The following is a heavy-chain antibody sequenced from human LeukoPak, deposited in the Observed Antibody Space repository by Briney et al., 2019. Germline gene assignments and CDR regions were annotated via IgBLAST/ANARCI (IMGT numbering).Heavy chain of an antibody. CDR1: GFTFSSYS. V-gene: IGHV3-21*01. D-gene: IGHD3-22*01. Sequence: GGSLRLSCAASGFTFSSYSMNWVRQAPGKGLEWVSSISTSSSYIYYADSVKGRFTISRDNAKNSLYLQMNSRRAEDTAVYYCASRPSFDYYDSSGYRDYWGQGTLVTVSS. J-gene: IGHJ4*02. CDR3: ASRPSFDYYDSSGYRDY. CDR2: ISTSSSYI.